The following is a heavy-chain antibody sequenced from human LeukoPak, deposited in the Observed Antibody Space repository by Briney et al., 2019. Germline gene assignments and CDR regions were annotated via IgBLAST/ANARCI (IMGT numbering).Heavy chain of an antibody. J-gene: IGHJ4*02. D-gene: IGHD6-6*01. CDR1: GFTVSSDY. CDR3: ARGGIEARPSDS. V-gene: IGHV3-66*01. CDR2: VYSGGET. Sequence: PGRSLRLSCAASGFTVSSDYITWVRQAPGKGLEWVSVVYSGGETYYAESVKGRFTVSRDNSKNTVYLQMNSLRADDTAVYFCARGGIEARPSDSWGQGTLVTVSS.